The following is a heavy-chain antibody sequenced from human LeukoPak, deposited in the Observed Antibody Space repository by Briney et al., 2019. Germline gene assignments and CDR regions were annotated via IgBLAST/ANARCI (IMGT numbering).Heavy chain of an antibody. CDR3: ARKHYGGAFDI. V-gene: IGHV3-23*01. CDR1: GFTFSSYA. Sequence: GGPLRLSCAPSGFTFSSYAMSWVRQARGKGLEGVSAISGSGGSTYYAASVKGPFTISRDNSKNTLYLQMNSLRAEVTAVYYCARKHYGGAFDIWGQGTMVTVSS. J-gene: IGHJ3*02. D-gene: IGHD3-10*01. CDR2: ISGSGGST.